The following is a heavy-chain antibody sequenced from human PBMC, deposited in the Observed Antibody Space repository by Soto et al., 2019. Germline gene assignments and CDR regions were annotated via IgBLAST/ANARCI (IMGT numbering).Heavy chain of an antibody. CDR1: GGSISSYY. CDR2: IYYSGST. J-gene: IGHJ5*02. CDR3: ARAYYDPWIFDP. D-gene: IGHD3-3*01. V-gene: IGHV4-59*08. Sequence: SEPLSLTCTVSGGSISSYYWSWIRQPPGKGLEWIGYIYYSGSTNYNPSLKSRVTISVDTSKNQFSLKLSSVTAADTAVYYCARAYYDPWIFDPWGQGTLVTVSS.